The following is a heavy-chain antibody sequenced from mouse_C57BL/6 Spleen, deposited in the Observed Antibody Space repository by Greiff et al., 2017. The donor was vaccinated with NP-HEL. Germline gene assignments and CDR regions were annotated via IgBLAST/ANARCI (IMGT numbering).Heavy chain of an antibody. Sequence: VQLQQPGTELVKPGASVKLSCKASGYTFTSYWMHWVKQRPGQGLEWIGEIDPSDSYTNYNQKFKGKSTLTVDKSSSTAYMQLSSLTSEDSAVYYCARESYFDYWGQGTTLTVSS. V-gene: IGHV1-69*01. CDR2: IDPSDSYT. CDR1: GYTFTSYW. CDR3: ARESYFDY. J-gene: IGHJ2*01.